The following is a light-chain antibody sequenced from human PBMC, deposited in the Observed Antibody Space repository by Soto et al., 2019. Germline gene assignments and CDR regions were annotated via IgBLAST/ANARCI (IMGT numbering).Light chain of an antibody. CDR1: SSDVGGYNY. J-gene: IGLJ1*01. CDR2: DVS. Sequence: QSELTQPASVSGSPGQSITISCTGTSSDVGGYNYVSWYQQHPGKAPKLMIYDVSNRPSGVSNRFSGSKSGNTASLTISGLQAEDEADYYCSSYTSSRTRVFGTGTKLTVL. CDR3: SSYTSSRTRV. V-gene: IGLV2-14*01.